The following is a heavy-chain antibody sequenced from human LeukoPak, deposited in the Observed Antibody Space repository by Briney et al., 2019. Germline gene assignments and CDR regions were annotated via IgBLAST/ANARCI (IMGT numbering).Heavy chain of an antibody. CDR2: IIPILGIA. J-gene: IGHJ5*02. D-gene: IGHD2-2*01. CDR3: AREDGVVPAAPTNWLDP. Sequence: SVKVSCKASGGTFSSYAISWVRQAPGQGHEWMGRIIPILGIANYAQKFQGRVTITADKSTSTAYMELSSLRSEDTAVYYCAREDGVVPAAPTNWLDPWGQGTLVTVSS. CDR1: GGTFSSYA. V-gene: IGHV1-69*04.